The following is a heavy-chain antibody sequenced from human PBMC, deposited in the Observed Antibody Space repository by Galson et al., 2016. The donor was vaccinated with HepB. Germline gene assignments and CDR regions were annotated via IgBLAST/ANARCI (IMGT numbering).Heavy chain of an antibody. CDR3: AREDSSWYGYYGMDV. Sequence: SLRLSCAASGFTFTDYYMTWIRQAPGKGLEWVSYISSSGSYKNYADSVKGRFTISRANARKSLYLQMNSLRPDDTAVYYCAREDSSWYGYYGMDVWGQGTTVTVSS. V-gene: IGHV3-11*06. CDR1: GFTFTDYY. D-gene: IGHD6-13*01. J-gene: IGHJ6*02. CDR2: ISSSGSYK.